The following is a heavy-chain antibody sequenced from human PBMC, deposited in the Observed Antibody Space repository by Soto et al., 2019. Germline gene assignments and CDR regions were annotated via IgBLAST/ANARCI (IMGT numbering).Heavy chain of an antibody. J-gene: IGHJ6*02. V-gene: IGHV4-31*03. D-gene: IGHD3-3*01. Sequence: QVQLQESGPGLVKPSQTLSLTCTVSGGSISSGGYYWSWIRQHPGKGLEWIGYIYYSGSTYYNPSLKSRVTISVDTSKNQFSLKLSSVTGADTAVYYCARGPYYDFWSGYYSYYYYGMDVWGQGTTVTVSS. CDR3: ARGPYYDFWSGYYSYYYYGMDV. CDR1: GGSISSGGYY. CDR2: IYYSGST.